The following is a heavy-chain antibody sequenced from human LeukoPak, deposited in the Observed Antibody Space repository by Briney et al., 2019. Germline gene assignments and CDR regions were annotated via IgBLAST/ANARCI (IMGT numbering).Heavy chain of an antibody. CDR3: ARVGCSSTSCSRYYYYYMDV. D-gene: IGHD2-2*01. CDR2: IIPIFGTA. J-gene: IGHJ6*03. CDR1: GGTFSSYA. V-gene: IGHV1-69*13. Sequence: ASVKVSCKASGGTFSSYAISWVRQAPGQGLEWMGGIIPIFGTANYAQKFQGSVTITADESTSTAYMELSSLRSEDTAVYYCARVGCSSTSCSRYYYYYMDVWGKGTTVTVSS.